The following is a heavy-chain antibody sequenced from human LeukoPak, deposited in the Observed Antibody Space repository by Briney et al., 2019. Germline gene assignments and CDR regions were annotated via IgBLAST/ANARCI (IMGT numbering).Heavy chain of an antibody. CDR3: ARDRGCSGGSCYFFDY. V-gene: IGHV1-46*01. CDR2: INPSGGST. CDR1: GYTFTSYY. J-gene: IGHJ4*02. Sequence: GASVKVSCKASGYTFTSYYMHWVRQAPGQGLEWMGIINPSGGSTSYAQKFQGRVTMARDTSTSTVYMELGSLRSEDTAVYYCARDRGCSGGSCYFFDYWGQGTLVTVSS. D-gene: IGHD2-15*01.